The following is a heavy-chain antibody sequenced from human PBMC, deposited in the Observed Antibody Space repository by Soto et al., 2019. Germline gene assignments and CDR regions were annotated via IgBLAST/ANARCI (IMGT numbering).Heavy chain of an antibody. Sequence: ASETLSLTCTVSGCSVSSCSYYWSWIRQPPGKGLEWVGYIYFNGSTNYNPSLKSRLTISVDTSKKQFSLKMTSVTAADTAMYFCARDIRGYSRAFDYWGQGTLVTVSS. CDR1: GCSVSSCSYY. V-gene: IGHV4-61*01. J-gene: IGHJ4*02. CDR3: ARDIRGYSRAFDY. CDR2: IYFNGST. D-gene: IGHD5-18*01.